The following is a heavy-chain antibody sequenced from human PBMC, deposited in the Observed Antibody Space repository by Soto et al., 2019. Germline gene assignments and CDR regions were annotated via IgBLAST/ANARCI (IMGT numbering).Heavy chain of an antibody. D-gene: IGHD5-18*01. CDR2: ISAYNGNT. CDR3: ARTTRGYSYGSFDY. J-gene: IGHJ4*02. V-gene: IGHV1-18*01. CDR1: GYTFTSYG. Sequence: KKSKASVKVSCKASGYTFTSYGISWVRQAPGQGLEWMGWISAYNGNTNYAQKLQGRVTMTTDTSKNQFSLKLSSVTAADTAVYYCARTTRGYSYGSFDYWGQGTLVTVSS.